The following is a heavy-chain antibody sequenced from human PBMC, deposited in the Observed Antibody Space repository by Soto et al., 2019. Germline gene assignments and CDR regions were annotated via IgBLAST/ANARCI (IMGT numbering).Heavy chain of an antibody. CDR3: AREMTTVTTQNWFDP. V-gene: IGHV1-2*04. D-gene: IGHD4-17*01. J-gene: IGHJ5*02. CDR2: INPNSGGT. CDR1: GYTFTGYY. Sequence: EASVKVSCKASGYTFTGYYMHWVRQAPGQGLEWMGWINPNSGGTNYAQKFQGWVTMTRDTSISTAYMELSRLRSDDTAVYYCAREMTTVTTQNWFDPWGQGTLVTVSS.